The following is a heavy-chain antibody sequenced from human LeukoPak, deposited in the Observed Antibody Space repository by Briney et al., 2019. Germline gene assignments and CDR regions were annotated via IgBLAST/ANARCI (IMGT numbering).Heavy chain of an antibody. J-gene: IGHJ4*02. CDR1: GGSITSYY. CDR3: ARHGRNSGAPNY. D-gene: IGHD6-19*01. V-gene: IGHV4-59*08. Sequence: PSETLSLTCTVSGGSITSYYWSWIRQPPGKGLEWVGYIFYSGSTNYNPSLKSRVTISVDTSENQFSLNLSSVTAADTAMYYCARHGRNSGAPNYWGQGTLVTVSS. CDR2: IFYSGST.